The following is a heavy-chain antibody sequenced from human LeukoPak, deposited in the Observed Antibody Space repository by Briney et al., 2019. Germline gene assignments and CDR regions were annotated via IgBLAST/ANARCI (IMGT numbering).Heavy chain of an antibody. CDR2: ISGSGTGGKT. CDR3: AKAGSIRFDY. V-gene: IGHV3-23*01. Sequence: GGSLRLSCAASGFTFITYAMSWVRQAPGKGLEWVSGISGSGTGGKTYYAEWVKGRFTISRDNSNNTLYLQMNSLRAEDTAVYYCAKAGSIRFDYWGQGTLVTVSS. D-gene: IGHD1-26*01. CDR1: GFTFITYA. J-gene: IGHJ4*02.